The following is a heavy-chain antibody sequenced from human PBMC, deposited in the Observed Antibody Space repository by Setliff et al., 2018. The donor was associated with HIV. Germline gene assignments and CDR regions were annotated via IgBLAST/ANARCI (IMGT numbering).Heavy chain of an antibody. CDR3: ASHAPYTSSWNAAAFDI. CDR1: GGSISGYY. D-gene: IGHD6-13*01. J-gene: IGHJ3*02. Sequence: PSETLSLTCTVSGGSISGYYWSWIRQPPGKGLEWIGYITYSGSTKYNPSLKSRVTISIDTSKNQFSLKLSPVTPADTAVYYCASHAPYTSSWNAAAFDIWGQGTMVTVSS. V-gene: IGHV4-59*01. CDR2: ITYSGST.